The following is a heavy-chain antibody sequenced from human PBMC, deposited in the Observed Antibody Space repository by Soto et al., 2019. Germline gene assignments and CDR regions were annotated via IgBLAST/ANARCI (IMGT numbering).Heavy chain of an antibody. CDR3: ARLWGWYFDY. V-gene: IGHV4-59*01. Sequence: QVQLQESGPGLVKPSETLSLTCTVSGGSISSYYWSWIRQPPGKGLEWIGYIYYSGSTNYTPSLTSRGTLSGDTTKNQFSRQPRPVPAAATALYYCARLWGWYFDYWGHGTLVTVSP. J-gene: IGHJ4*01. CDR1: GGSISSYY. CDR2: IYYSGST. D-gene: IGHD2-21*01.